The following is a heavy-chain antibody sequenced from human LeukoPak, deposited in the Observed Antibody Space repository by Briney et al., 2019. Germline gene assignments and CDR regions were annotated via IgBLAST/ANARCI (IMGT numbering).Heavy chain of an antibody. J-gene: IGHJ4*02. CDR3: ARGSVGYYDPLI. Sequence: GGSLRLSCAASGFTFSSYAMHWVRQAPGKGLEYVSAISSNGGSTYYANSVKGRFTISRDNSKNTLYLQMGSLRAEDMAVYCCARGSVGYYDPLIWGQGTLVTVSS. CDR1: GFTFSSYA. CDR2: ISSNGGST. V-gene: IGHV3-64*01. D-gene: IGHD3-16*01.